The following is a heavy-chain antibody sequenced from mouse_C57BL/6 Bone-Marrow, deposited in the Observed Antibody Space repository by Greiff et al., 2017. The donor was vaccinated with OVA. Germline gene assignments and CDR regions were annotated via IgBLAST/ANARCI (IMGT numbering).Heavy chain of an antibody. CDR3: TRELRDFYYAMDY. V-gene: IGHV5-9-1*02. CDR2: ISSGGDYI. D-gene: IGHD2-4*01. CDR1: GFTFSSYA. J-gene: IGHJ4*01. Sequence: EVKLVESGEGLVKPGGSLKLSCAASGFTFSSYAMSWVRQTPEKRLEWVAYISSGGDYIYYADTVKGRFTISRDNARNTLYLQMSSLKSEDTAMYYCTRELRDFYYAMDYWGQGTSVTVSS.